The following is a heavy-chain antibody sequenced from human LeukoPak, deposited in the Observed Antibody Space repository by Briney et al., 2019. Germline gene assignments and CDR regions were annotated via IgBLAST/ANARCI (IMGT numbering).Heavy chain of an antibody. J-gene: IGHJ5*02. D-gene: IGHD6-6*01. Sequence: SVKVSCKASGGTFSSYAITWVRQAPGQGLEWMGGIIPIFGTANYAEKLQGRVTITTDESTSKAYMELSSLRSEDTAVYYCARDNLIAARGSLGWFDPWGQGTLVTVSS. V-gene: IGHV1-69*05. CDR2: IIPIFGTA. CDR3: ARDNLIAARGSLGWFDP. CDR1: GGTFSSYA.